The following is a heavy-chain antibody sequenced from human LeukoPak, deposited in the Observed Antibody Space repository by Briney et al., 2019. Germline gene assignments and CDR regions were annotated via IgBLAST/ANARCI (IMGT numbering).Heavy chain of an antibody. CDR3: ARASKWLVNDY. J-gene: IGHJ4*02. V-gene: IGHV4-34*01. CDR1: GGSFSGYY. D-gene: IGHD6-19*01. CDR2: INHSGST. Sequence: SETLSLTCAGYGGSFSGYYWSWIRQPPGKGLEWIGEINHSGSTNYNPSLKSRVTISVDTSKNQFSLKLSSVTAADTAVYYCARASKWLVNDYWGQGTLVTVPS.